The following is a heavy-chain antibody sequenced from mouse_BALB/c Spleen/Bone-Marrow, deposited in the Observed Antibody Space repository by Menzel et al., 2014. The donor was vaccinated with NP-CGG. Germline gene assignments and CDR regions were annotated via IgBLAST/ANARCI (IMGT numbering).Heavy chain of an antibody. CDR1: GYTFTSFY. D-gene: IGHD6-1*01. V-gene: IGHV1S81*02. Sequence: SGAELVKPGASVKLSCKASGYTFTSFYMYWVKQRPGQGLEWIGDINPSNGGTNFNEKFRKKATLTVDTSSSTAYMEFSSLTSEDSAVYYCTRRSLLSDYYALDYWGQGTSVTVSS. CDR3: TRRSLLSDYYALDY. CDR2: INPSNGGT. J-gene: IGHJ4*01.